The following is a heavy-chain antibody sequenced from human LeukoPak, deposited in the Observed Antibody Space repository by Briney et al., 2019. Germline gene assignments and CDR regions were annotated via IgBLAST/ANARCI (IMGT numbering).Heavy chain of an antibody. CDR1: GFTFSSYG. CDR2: ISYDGSNK. Sequence: SGGSLRLSCAASGFTFSSYGMHWVRQTPGKGLEWVAVISYDGSNKYYADSVKGRFTISRDTSKNTLYLQMNSLRAEDTAVYFCARDNDLVATILEYWGQGTLVTVSS. J-gene: IGHJ4*02. D-gene: IGHD5-12*01. CDR3: ARDNDLVATILEY. V-gene: IGHV3-30*03.